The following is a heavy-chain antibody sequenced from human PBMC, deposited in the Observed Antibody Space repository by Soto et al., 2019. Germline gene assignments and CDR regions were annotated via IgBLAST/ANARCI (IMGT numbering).Heavy chain of an antibody. V-gene: IGHV1-3*01. CDR3: ARVASSTEYYYYGMDV. J-gene: IGHJ6*02. Sequence: ASVKVSCKASGYTFTSYPMHWVRQAPGQRLEWMGWINAGNGNTKYSQKFQGRVTITRDTSASTAYMELSSLRSEDTAVYYCARVASSTEYYYYGMDVWGQGTTVTVSS. D-gene: IGHD2-2*01. CDR2: INAGNGNT. CDR1: GYTFTSYP.